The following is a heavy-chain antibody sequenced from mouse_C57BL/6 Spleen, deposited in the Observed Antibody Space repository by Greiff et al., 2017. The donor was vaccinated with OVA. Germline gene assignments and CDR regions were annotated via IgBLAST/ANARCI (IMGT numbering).Heavy chain of an antibody. J-gene: IGHJ2*01. V-gene: IGHV3-6*01. Sequence: EVKVEESGPGLVKPSQSLSLTCSVTGYSITSGYYWNWIRQFPGNKLEWMGYISYDGSNNYNPSLKNRISITRDTSKNQFFLKLNSVTTEDTATYYCARDDYGSSYGYWGQGTTLTVSS. CDR1: GYSITSGYY. D-gene: IGHD1-1*01. CDR3: ARDDYGSSYGY. CDR2: ISYDGSN.